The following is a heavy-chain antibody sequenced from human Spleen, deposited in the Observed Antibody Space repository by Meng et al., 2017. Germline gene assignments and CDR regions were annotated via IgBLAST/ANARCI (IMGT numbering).Heavy chain of an antibody. CDR1: GYTFTAYY. V-gene: IGHV1-2*06. Sequence: QGQWGQSGAEVKKPGASVKVSCKASGYTFTAYYIHWVRRAPGQGLDWMGRIDPNSGVTEYAQKFQGRVTMTGDTSISTAYMELSKLRSDDTAIYYCVRDEDISAAGKLFGDYWGQGTLVTVSS. CDR3: VRDEDISAAGKLFGDY. J-gene: IGHJ4*02. CDR2: IDPNSGVT. D-gene: IGHD6-13*01.